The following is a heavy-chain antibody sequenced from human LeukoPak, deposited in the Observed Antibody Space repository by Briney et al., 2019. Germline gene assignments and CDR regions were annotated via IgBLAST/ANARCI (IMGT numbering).Heavy chain of an antibody. CDR2: IYHSGST. Sequence: PSETLSLTCAVSAYSISNGYYWGWNRQPPGTGLEWIGSIYHSGSTYYNPPLKSRVTISVDTYKNQFSLKLSSVTAADTAVYYCARAAYYYDTNGYYYDYWGQGTLVTVSS. CDR1: AYSISNGYY. V-gene: IGHV4-38-2*01. D-gene: IGHD3-22*01. CDR3: ARAAYYYDTNGYYYDY. J-gene: IGHJ4*02.